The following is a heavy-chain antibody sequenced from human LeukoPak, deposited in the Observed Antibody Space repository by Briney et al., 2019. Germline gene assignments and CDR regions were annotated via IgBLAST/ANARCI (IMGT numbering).Heavy chain of an antibody. CDR1: GGSISSYY. CDR2: IYYSGST. Sequence: PSETLSLTCTVSGGSISSYYWSWIRQPPGKGLEWIGYIYYSGSTNYNPSLKSRVTISVDTSKNQFSLKLSSVTAADTAVYYCARTDSSGYAPLDYWGQGTLVTVSS. CDR3: ARTDSSGYAPLDY. D-gene: IGHD3-22*01. J-gene: IGHJ4*02. V-gene: IGHV4-59*12.